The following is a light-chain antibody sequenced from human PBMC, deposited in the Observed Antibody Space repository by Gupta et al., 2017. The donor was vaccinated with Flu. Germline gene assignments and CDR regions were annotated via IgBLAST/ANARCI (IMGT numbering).Light chain of an antibody. V-gene: IGKV1-5*03. CDR2: RTS. CDR1: QDVSSW. CDR3: QQVNSYSVT. J-gene: IGKJ2*01. Sequence: DIQMTQSPPTLSASVGDIVTITCRASQDVSSWLAWYQQRPGKAPRLLIYRTSNLQSGVSSRFSGSGSGTEFTLTITSLQPDDFATYYCQQVNSYSVTFGQGTKMDIK.